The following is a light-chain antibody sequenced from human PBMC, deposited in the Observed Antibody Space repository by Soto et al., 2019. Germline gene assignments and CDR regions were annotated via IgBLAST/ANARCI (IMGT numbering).Light chain of an antibody. CDR3: NSYTTMNTYV. CDR1: STDVGAYNY. Sequence: QSVLTQPASVSGSPGQSITISCTGSSTDVGAYNYVSWYQQYPGQAPNLLIYEVSRRPSGFSHRFSGSKSVNTASLTISGVQAEDEAHYYCNSYTTMNTYVFGTGTKLTVL. V-gene: IGLV2-14*01. CDR2: EVS. J-gene: IGLJ1*01.